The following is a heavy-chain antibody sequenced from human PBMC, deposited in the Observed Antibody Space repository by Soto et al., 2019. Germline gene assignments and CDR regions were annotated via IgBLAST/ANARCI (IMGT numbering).Heavy chain of an antibody. Sequence: GGSLRLSCEGSGFTSSSYVMHWVRQAPGKGLEWVALISFDGSKKNYADSVKGRFTISRDNSKNMMYLQMNSLRPEDTAVYYCARGVFYYYDSSGYDYWGQGTLVTVSS. J-gene: IGHJ4*02. CDR2: ISFDGSKK. V-gene: IGHV3-30-3*01. CDR3: ARGVFYYYDSSGYDY. CDR1: GFTSSSYV. D-gene: IGHD3-22*01.